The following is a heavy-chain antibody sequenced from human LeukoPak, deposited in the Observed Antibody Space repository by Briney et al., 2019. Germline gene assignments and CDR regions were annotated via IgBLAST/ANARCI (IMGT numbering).Heavy chain of an antibody. Sequence: SETLSLTCAVYGGSFSGYYWSWIRQPPGKGLEWIGEINYSGSTNYNPSLKSRVTISVDTSKNQFSLKLSSVTAADTAVYYCARDGREYCGGDCYSLNGMDVWGQGTTVTVSS. CDR3: ARDGREYCGGDCYSLNGMDV. D-gene: IGHD2-21*02. V-gene: IGHV4-34*01. CDR1: GGSFSGYY. CDR2: INYSGST. J-gene: IGHJ6*02.